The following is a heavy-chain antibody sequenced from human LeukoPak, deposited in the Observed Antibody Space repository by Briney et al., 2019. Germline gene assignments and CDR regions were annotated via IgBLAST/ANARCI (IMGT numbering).Heavy chain of an antibody. CDR1: GFTFSSYA. CDR2: ISYDGSNK. Sequence: PGGSLRLSCAASGFTFSSYAMHWVRQAPGKGLEWVAVISYDGSNKYYADSVKGRFTISRDNSKNTLYLQMNSLRAEDTAVYYCASDSSWSFDNWGQGTVVTVSS. CDR3: ASDSSWSFDN. D-gene: IGHD2-8*02. J-gene: IGHJ4*02. V-gene: IGHV3-30-3*01.